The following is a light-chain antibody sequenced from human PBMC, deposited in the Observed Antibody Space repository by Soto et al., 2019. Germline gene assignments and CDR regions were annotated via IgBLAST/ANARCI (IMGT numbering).Light chain of an antibody. CDR3: QQHGQWPIT. CDR2: GIS. CDR1: QSVNSN. J-gene: IGKJ5*01. Sequence: EIVMTQSPATLSVSPGERATLYCRVSQSVNSNYLAWYQQKPGQAPRLLIYGISKRATDIPDRFSGSGSGTEFTLTISSLQPEDFATYYCQQHGQWPITFGQGTRLEI. V-gene: IGKV3D-15*01.